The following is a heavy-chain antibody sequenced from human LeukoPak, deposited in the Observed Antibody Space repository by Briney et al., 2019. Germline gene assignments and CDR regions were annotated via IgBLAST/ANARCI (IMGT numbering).Heavy chain of an antibody. CDR1: GFTFSNAW. J-gene: IGHJ4*02. D-gene: IGHD6-13*01. Sequence: GGSLRLSCAASGFTFSNAWMSWVRQAPGKGLEWVGRIKSKTDGGTTDYAAPVKGRFTISRDDSKNTPYLQMNSLKTEDTAVYYCTTTRKGYSSSWYYWGQGTLVTVSS. CDR3: TTTRKGYSSSWYY. V-gene: IGHV3-15*01. CDR2: IKSKTDGGTT.